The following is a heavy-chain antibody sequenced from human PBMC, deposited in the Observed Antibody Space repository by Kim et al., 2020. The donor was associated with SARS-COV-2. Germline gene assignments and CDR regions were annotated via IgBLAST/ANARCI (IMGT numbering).Heavy chain of an antibody. CDR3: ARAEGRLLWFGTEVLDAFDI. CDR2: ISHSGNT. V-gene: IGHV4-4*02. Sequence: SETLSLTCAVSGASVSSANWWTWVRQSPKKGLEWIGEISHSGNTNYNPSLKSRVTISIDKSKNQFSLKLSSVTAADTAVYYCARAEGRLLWFGTEVLDAFDIWGQGTMVTVSS. CDR1: GASVSSANW. J-gene: IGHJ3*02. D-gene: IGHD3-10*01.